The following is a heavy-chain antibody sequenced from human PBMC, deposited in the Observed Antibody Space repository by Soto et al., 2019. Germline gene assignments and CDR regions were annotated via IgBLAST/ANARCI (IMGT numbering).Heavy chain of an antibody. CDR1: GYSFASSW. V-gene: IGHV5-51*01. CDR2: IYPGDSDT. J-gene: IGHJ2*01. Sequence: PGESLKISCQGSGYSFASSWIGWVRQMPGKGLEWLGIIYPGDSDTRYSPSFQSQVTISVDKSINTAYLQWSSLKASGTAMYFCARHAAGNYYDSSGSQVWYFDLWGRGTLVTVSS. CDR3: ARHAAGNYYDSSGSQVWYFDL. D-gene: IGHD3-22*01.